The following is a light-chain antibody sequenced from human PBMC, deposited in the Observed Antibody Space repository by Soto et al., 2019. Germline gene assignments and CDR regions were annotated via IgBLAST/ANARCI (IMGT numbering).Light chain of an antibody. J-gene: IGLJ3*02. CDR3: ETWDSNTWV. Sequence: VLTQSSSASASLGSSVKLTCTLSSGHSSYIIAWHQQQPGKAPRYLMKLEGSGSYNKGSGVPDRFSGSSSGADRYLTISNLPFEDEADYYCETWDSNTWVFGGGTKLTVL. V-gene: IGLV4-60*02. CDR2: LEGSGSY. CDR1: SGHSSYI.